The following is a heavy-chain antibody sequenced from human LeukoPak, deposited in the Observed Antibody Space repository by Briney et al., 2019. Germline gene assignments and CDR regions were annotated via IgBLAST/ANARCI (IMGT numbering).Heavy chain of an antibody. Sequence: GESLKISCKGSGYSFTSYWIGWVRQMPGKGLEWMGIIYPGDPDTRYSPSFQGQVTISADKSISTAYLQWSSLKASGTAMYYCARGLGYCSSTSCYFDYWGQGTLVTVSS. D-gene: IGHD2-2*01. J-gene: IGHJ4*02. V-gene: IGHV5-51*01. CDR1: GYSFTSYW. CDR3: ARGLGYCSSTSCYFDY. CDR2: IYPGDPDT.